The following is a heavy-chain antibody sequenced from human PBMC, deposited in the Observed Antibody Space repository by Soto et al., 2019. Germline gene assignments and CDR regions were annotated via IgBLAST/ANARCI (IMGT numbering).Heavy chain of an antibody. CDR3: AREAINRDDFWSCYYTREGNYYYYMDV. CDR2: IYYSGST. D-gene: IGHD3-3*01. CDR1: GGSISSSSYY. J-gene: IGHJ6*03. V-gene: IGHV4-39*07. Sequence: SETLSLTCTVSGGSISSSSYYWGWIRPPPGKGLEWIGSIYYSGSTYYNPCLKSRVTISVDTSKNQFSLKMSSVTAADTAVYYCAREAINRDDFWSCYYTREGNYYYYMDVWGKGTTVTVSS.